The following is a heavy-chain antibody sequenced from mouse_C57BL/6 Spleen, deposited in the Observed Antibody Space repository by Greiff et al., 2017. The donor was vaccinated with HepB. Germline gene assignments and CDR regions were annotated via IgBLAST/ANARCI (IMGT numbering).Heavy chain of an antibody. CDR1: GYAFSSSW. CDR2: IYPGDGDT. V-gene: IGHV1-82*01. J-gene: IGHJ1*03. CDR3: ALITAVEGLDV. Sequence: VMLVESGPELVKPGASVKISCKASGYAFSSSWMNWVKQRPGKGLEWIGRIYPGDGDTNYNGKFKGKATLTADKSSSTAYMQLSSLTSEDSAVYFCALITAVEGLDVWGTGTTVTVSS. D-gene: IGHD1-1*01.